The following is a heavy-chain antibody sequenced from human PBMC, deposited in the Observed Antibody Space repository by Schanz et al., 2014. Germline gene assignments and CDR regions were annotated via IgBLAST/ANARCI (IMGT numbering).Heavy chain of an antibody. D-gene: IGHD3-16*01. CDR2: IIPIVDIT. J-gene: IGHJ6*02. CDR1: GGTFTSYA. V-gene: IGHV1-69*09. Sequence: QVQLVQSGAEVKKPGASVRVSCKASGGTFTSYAFSWVRQAPGQGLEWMGRIIPIVDITNYAQKFLGRVTKTADKSTSTAYMELKRLRSADTAVYYCATIGVNDYWRLGLDLWGQGTTVTVSS. CDR3: ATIGVNDYWRLGLDL.